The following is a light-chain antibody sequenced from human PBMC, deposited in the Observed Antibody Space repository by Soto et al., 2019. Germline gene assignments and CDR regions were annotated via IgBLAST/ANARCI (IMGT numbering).Light chain of an antibody. CDR2: DAS. CDR3: QQYDTLSFT. CDR1: QDISNY. Sequence: DIQMTQSPSSLSASVGDRVTITCQASQDISNYLNWYQQKLGKAPKLLIYDASNLEPGVPSRFSGSGSGTEFIFTISNLQPEDIATYYCQQYDTLSFTFGPGTKVDIK. V-gene: IGKV1-33*01. J-gene: IGKJ3*01.